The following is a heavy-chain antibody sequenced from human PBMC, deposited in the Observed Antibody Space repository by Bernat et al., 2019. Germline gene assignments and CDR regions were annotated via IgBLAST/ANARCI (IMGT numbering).Heavy chain of an antibody. CDR2: INAGNGNT. D-gene: IGHD3-9*01. Sequence: QVQLVQSGAEVKKPGASVKVSCKASGYTFTSYAMHWVRQAPGQRLEWMGWINAGNGNTKYSQKFQGRVTIPRDTSASTAYMELSSLRSEDTAVYYCARDRVDILGYDAFDIWGQGTMVTVSS. V-gene: IGHV1-3*01. CDR1: GYTFTSYA. CDR3: ARDRVDILGYDAFDI. J-gene: IGHJ3*02.